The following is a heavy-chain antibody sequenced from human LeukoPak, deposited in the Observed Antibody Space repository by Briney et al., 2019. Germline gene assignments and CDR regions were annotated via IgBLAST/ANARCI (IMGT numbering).Heavy chain of an antibody. CDR2: ITGSSYNK. CDR1: GFTFSDYA. J-gene: IGHJ4*02. CDR3: ARGGARYYFDY. Sequence: GGSLRLSCAASGFTFSDYALNWVRQAPGKGLEWISSITGSSYNKYYAESLKGRVTISRDNAKNSLYLQMDSLRAEDTAVYYCARGGARYYFDYWGQGTLVTVSS. D-gene: IGHD1-26*01. V-gene: IGHV3-21*01.